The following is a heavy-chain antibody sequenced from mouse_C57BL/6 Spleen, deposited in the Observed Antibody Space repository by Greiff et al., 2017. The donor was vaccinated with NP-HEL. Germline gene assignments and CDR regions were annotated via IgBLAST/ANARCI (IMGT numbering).Heavy chain of an antibody. CDR1: GYSFTGYY. CDR2: INPSTGGT. V-gene: IGHV1-42*01. Sequence: EVQLQQSGPELVKPGASVKISCKASGYSFTGYYMNWVKQSPEKSLEWIGEINPSTGGTTYNQKFKAKATLTVDKSSSTAYMQLKSLTSEDSAVYYCARGGATVVATEAMDYWGQGTSVTVSS. D-gene: IGHD1-1*01. J-gene: IGHJ4*01. CDR3: ARGGATVVATEAMDY.